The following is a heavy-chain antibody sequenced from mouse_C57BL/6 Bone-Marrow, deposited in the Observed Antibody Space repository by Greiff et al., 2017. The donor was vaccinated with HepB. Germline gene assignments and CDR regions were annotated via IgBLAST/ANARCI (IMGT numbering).Heavy chain of an antibody. V-gene: IGHV8-8*01. CDR2: IWWDDDK. CDR3: ARFDYYGSSYGAWFAY. D-gene: IGHD1-1*01. J-gene: IGHJ3*01. CDR1: GFSLSTFGMG. Sequence: QVTLKVSGPGILQPSQTLSLTCSFSGFSLSTFGMGVGWIRQPSGKGLEWLAHIWWDDDKYYNPALKSRLTISKDTSKNQVFLTIANVDTADTATYYCARFDYYGSSYGAWFAYCGQGTLFTVSA.